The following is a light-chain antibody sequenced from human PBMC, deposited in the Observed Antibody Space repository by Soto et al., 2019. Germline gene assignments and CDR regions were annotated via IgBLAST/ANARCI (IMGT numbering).Light chain of an antibody. CDR3: QSYGNSLRDWNWV. CDR2: ANN. CDR1: ASNIGADYG. Sequence: QSVLTQPPSVSGAPGQRVTISCTGSASNIGADYGVHWYQQLPGRAPKLLIYANNNRPSGVPDRFSGSKSDTSASLAITGLQAEDEADYYCQSYGNSLRDWNWVFGGGTKVTVL. V-gene: IGLV1-40*01. J-gene: IGLJ3*02.